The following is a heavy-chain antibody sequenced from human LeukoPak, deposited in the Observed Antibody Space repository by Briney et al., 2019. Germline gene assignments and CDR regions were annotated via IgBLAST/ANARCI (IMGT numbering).Heavy chain of an antibody. CDR1: GFTFSNYG. Sequence: GGSLRLSCAASGFTFSNYGMSWVRQSPGRGLEWVANIDQDGSAEYYVDSVGGRFTVSRDNAKNSLYLQIDSLRVEDTAVYYCARADNYGSILDYWGRGTLVTVPS. J-gene: IGHJ4*02. D-gene: IGHD3-10*01. V-gene: IGHV3-7*04. CDR2: IDQDGSAE. CDR3: ARADNYGSILDY.